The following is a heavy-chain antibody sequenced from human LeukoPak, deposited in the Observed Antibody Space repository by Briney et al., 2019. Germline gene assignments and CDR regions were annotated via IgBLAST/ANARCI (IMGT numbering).Heavy chain of an antibody. CDR2: MNTDGSST. J-gene: IGHJ4*02. D-gene: IGHD1-26*01. CDR1: GFTFSNYW. V-gene: IGHV3-74*01. Sequence: GGSLRLSCAAFGFTFSNYWMHWVRQAPGKGLVWVSRMNTDGSSTRYADSVKGRFTISRDNAKNTLYLQMNSLRAEDTAVYYCARVSYSGNYQYHFDYWGQGTLVTVSS. CDR3: ARVSYSGNYQYHFDY.